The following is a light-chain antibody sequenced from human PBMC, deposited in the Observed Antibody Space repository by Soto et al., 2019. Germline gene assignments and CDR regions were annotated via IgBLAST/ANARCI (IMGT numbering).Light chain of an antibody. V-gene: IGKV1-5*03. CDR2: EAS. CDR3: QQFLSYPFT. J-gene: IGKJ4*01. CDR1: QSINGW. Sequence: DIQMTQSPSTLSASVGDRVTITCRASQSINGWLAWYQQKPGKAPKVLISEASSLQSGVPSRFSGSGFGTEFTLTISSLQPDDFATYHCQQFLSYPFTFGGGTKVEIK.